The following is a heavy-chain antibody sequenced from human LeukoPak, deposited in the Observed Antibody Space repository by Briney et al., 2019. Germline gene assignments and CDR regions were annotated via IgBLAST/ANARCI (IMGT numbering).Heavy chain of an antibody. CDR1: GYTLTELS. J-gene: IGHJ4*02. V-gene: IGHV1-24*01. Sequence: ASVKVSCKVSGYTLTELSMHWVRQAPGKGLEWMGGFDPEDGETIYAQKLQGRVTMTEDTSTDTAYMELSSLRSEDTAVYYCASAVTGYSSGWAPFDYWGQGTLVTVSS. CDR3: ASAVTGYSSGWAPFDY. CDR2: FDPEDGET. D-gene: IGHD6-19*01.